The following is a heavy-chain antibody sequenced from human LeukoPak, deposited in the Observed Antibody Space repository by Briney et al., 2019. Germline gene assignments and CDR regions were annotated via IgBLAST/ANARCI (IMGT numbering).Heavy chain of an antibody. CDR2: IDSRDNT. J-gene: IGHJ5*02. V-gene: IGHV3-53*04. Sequence: PGGSLRLSCAASGFTVRNNHMSWVGQAPGKGLEWVSVIDSRDNTYHADSVKGRFTISRHTSKNTLYLPMNSLRAGDTAVYYCARESTPLRGAFDPWGPGTLVTVSS. CDR3: ARESTPLRGAFDP. CDR1: GFTVRNNH. D-gene: IGHD5-24*01.